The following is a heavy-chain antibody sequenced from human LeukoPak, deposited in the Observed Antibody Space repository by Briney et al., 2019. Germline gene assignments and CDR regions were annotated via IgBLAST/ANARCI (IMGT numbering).Heavy chain of an antibody. J-gene: IGHJ4*02. CDR3: ARGEQLVGSFDY. CDR1: GGSISSGSYY. V-gene: IGHV4-61*02. CDR2: IYTSGST. Sequence: SETLSLTCTVSGGSISSGSYYWSWIRQPAGKGLEWIGRIYTSGSTNYNPSLKSRVTISIDTSKNQFSLKLSSVTAADTAVYYCARGEQLVGSFDYWGQGTLVTVSS. D-gene: IGHD6-6*01.